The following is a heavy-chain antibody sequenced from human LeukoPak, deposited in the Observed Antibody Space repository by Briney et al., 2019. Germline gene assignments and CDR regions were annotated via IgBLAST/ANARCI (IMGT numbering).Heavy chain of an antibody. CDR1: GFTFSSYA. J-gene: IGHJ4*02. Sequence: GGSLRLSCAASGFTFSSYAMSWVRQAPGKGLEWVSAISGSGGSTYYADPVKGRFTISRDNSKNTLYLQMNSLRAEDTAVYYCAKDSESGITTIVVVFDYWGQGTLVAVSS. V-gene: IGHV3-23*01. CDR2: ISGSGGST. CDR3: AKDSESGITTIVVVFDY. D-gene: IGHD3-22*01.